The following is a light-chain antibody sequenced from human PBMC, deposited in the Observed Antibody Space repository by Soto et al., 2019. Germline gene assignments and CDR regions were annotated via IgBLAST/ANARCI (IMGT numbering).Light chain of an antibody. CDR2: GAS. V-gene: IGKV3D-20*02. CDR3: QQRSNWPPT. CDR1: QSVSSSY. J-gene: IGKJ1*01. Sequence: EIVLTQSPGTLSLSPGERATLSCRASQSVSSSYLAWYQQKPGQAPRLLIHGASTRATGVPARISGSGSGTDFTLTISSLEPEDFAVYYCQQRSNWPPTFGQGTKVDIK.